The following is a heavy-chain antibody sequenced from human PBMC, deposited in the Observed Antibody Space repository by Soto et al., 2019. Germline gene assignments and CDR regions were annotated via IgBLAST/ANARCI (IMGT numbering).Heavy chain of an antibody. CDR3: ARVERGTATTVVDAFDI. D-gene: IGHD1-1*01. CDR2: MSHSGGT. V-gene: IGHV4-34*01. Sequence: QEQLQQWGAGLLKPSETLSLTCAVYGGFVSSGNYYWSWIRQPPGEGLEWIGEMSHSGGTHFNPSLKSRGTISVDTSKHQFSLKMSSVTAADTALYYCARVERGTATTVVDAFDIWGPGTMVTVSS. J-gene: IGHJ3*02. CDR1: GGFVSSGNYY.